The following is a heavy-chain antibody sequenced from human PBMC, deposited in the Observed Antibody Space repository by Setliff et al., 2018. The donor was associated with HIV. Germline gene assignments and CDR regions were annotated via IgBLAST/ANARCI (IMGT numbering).Heavy chain of an antibody. Sequence: GGSLRLSCAASGFTFSSYAMYWVRQAPGKGLEWVAVISYDGSNKYYADSVKGRFTISRDNSKNTLYLQMNSLRAEDTAVYYCVKDTIEVLRIFSDHWGQGTLVTVSS. D-gene: IGHD3-9*01. J-gene: IGHJ4*02. CDR3: VKDTIEVLRIFSDH. V-gene: IGHV3-30*04. CDR2: ISYDGSNK. CDR1: GFTFSSYA.